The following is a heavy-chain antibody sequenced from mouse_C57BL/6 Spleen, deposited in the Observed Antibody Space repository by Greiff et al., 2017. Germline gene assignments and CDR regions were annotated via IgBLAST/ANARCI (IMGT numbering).Heavy chain of an antibody. Sequence: QVQLQQSGAELVRPGASVTLSCKASGYTFTDYEMHWAKQTPVHGLEWIGAIDPETGGTAYNQKFKGKTILTADKSSSTAYMELRSLTSEDSAVYYCTRTGNYGYFDVWGTGTTVTVSS. CDR1: GYTFTDYE. J-gene: IGHJ1*03. D-gene: IGHD2-1*01. CDR2: IDPETGGT. V-gene: IGHV1-15*01. CDR3: TRTGNYGYFDV.